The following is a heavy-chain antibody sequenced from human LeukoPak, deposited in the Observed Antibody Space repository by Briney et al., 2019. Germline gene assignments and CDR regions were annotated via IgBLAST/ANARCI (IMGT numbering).Heavy chain of an antibody. Sequence: ASVKVSRKASGYTFTGYYMHWVRQAPGQGLEWMGWINPNSGGTNYAQKFQGRVTMTRDTSISTAYMELSRLRSDDTAVYYCARGYCSGGSCYPFDYWGQGTLVTVSS. CDR2: INPNSGGT. D-gene: IGHD2-15*01. V-gene: IGHV1-2*02. CDR1: GYTFTGYY. CDR3: ARGYCSGGSCYPFDY. J-gene: IGHJ4*02.